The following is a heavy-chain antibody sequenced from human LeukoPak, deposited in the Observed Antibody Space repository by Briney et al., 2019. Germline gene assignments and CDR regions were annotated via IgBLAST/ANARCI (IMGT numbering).Heavy chain of an antibody. V-gene: IGHV3-66*01. CDR2: IYSGGNT. Sequence: PGGSLRLSCAASGFALSSNHMSWVRQAPGKGLEWVSGIYSGGNTHYADSVKGRFTISRDNSKNTLFLQMNSLRAEDTAVYYCARGRCSGYVGFPIFDYWGQGTLVTVSS. CDR3: ARGRCSGYVGFPIFDY. D-gene: IGHD5-12*01. J-gene: IGHJ4*02. CDR1: GFALSSNH.